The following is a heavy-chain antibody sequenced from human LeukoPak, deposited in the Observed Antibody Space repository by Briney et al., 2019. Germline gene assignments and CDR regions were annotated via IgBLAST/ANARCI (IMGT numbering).Heavy chain of an antibody. CDR1: GYTFTSYG. CDR2: ISAYNGNT. CDR3: ARDGRRYCSSTSCPPDP. Sequence: GASVKVSCXASGYTFTSYGISWVRQAPGQGLEWMVWISAYNGNTNYAQKLQGRVTMTTDTSTSTAYMELRSLRSDDTAVYYCARDGRRYCSSTSCPPDPWGQGTLVTVSS. D-gene: IGHD2-2*01. J-gene: IGHJ5*02. V-gene: IGHV1-18*01.